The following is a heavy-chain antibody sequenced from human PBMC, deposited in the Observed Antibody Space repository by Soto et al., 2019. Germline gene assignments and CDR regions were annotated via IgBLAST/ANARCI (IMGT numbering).Heavy chain of an antibody. J-gene: IGHJ5*02. CDR1: GGSFSGYY. CDR2: INLSGST. V-gene: IGHV4-34*01. CDR3: ARGLNWGNRGNWFDP. D-gene: IGHD7-27*01. Sequence: PSETLSLTCAVYGGSFSGYYWSWIRQPPGKGLEWIGEINLSGSTNYNPSLKSRVTISVDTSKNQFSRKLSSVTAADTAVSYWARGLNWGNRGNWFDPWGQGTLVTVSS.